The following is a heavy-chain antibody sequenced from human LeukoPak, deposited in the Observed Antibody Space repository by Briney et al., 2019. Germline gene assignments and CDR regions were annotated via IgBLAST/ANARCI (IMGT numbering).Heavy chain of an antibody. CDR3: ARDRHSWSPNNYYYYMDV. V-gene: IGHV1-69*01. J-gene: IGHJ6*03. D-gene: IGHD2-8*01. CDR2: IIPIFGTA. Sequence: SVKVSCKASGGTFSSYAISWGRQAPGQGLEWMGGIIPIFGTANYAQKFQGRVTITADESTSTAYMELSRLRAEDTAVCDCARDRHSWSPNNYYYYMDVWGKGTTVTVSS. CDR1: GGTFSSYA.